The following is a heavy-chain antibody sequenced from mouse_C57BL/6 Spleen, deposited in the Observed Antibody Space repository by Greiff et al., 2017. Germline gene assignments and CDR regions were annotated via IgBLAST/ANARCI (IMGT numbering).Heavy chain of an antibody. CDR3: ARGGNGSSYERYFDG. CDR1: GYTFTDYY. V-gene: IGHV1-26*01. Sequence: EVQLQQSGPELVKPGASVKISCKASGYTFTDYYMNWVKQSHGKSLEWIGDINPNNGGTSYNQKFKGKATLTVDKSSSTAYMELRSLTSADSAVYYCARGGNGSSYERYFDGWGTGTTVTVSS. D-gene: IGHD1-1*01. J-gene: IGHJ1*03. CDR2: INPNNGGT.